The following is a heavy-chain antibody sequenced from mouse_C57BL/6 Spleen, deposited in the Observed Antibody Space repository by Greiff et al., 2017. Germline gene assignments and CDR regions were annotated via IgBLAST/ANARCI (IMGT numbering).Heavy chain of an antibody. CDR2: ISPGDGDT. CDR1: GYAFSSSW. J-gene: IGHJ2*01. CDR3: AREYYGSSYYFDY. V-gene: IGHV1-82*01. Sequence: QVQLQQSGPELVKPGASVKISCKASGYAFSSSWMNWVKQRPGKGLEWIGRISPGDGDTNYNGKFKGKATLTADKSSSTAYMQLSSLTSEDSAVYFCAREYYGSSYYFDYWGQGTTLTVSS. D-gene: IGHD1-1*01.